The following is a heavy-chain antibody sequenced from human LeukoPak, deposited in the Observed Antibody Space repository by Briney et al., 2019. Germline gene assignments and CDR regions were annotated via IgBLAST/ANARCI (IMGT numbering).Heavy chain of an antibody. CDR3: ARDPARSFDI. CDR2: ISYDGSNK. Sequence: PGRSLRLSCAASGFTFSSYGMHWVRQAPGKGLEWVAVISYDGSNKYYADSVKGRFTISRDNSKNTLYLQMNSLRAEDTAVYYCARDPARSFDIWGQGTMVTVSS. J-gene: IGHJ3*02. V-gene: IGHV3-30*03. CDR1: GFTFSSYG.